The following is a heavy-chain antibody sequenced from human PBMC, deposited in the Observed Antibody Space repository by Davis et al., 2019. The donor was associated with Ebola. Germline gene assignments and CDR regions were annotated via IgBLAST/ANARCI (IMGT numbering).Heavy chain of an antibody. Sequence: SVKVSCKASGGPFSSNTINWVRQAPGRGLEWMGRIIPIFGTLNFAEKFQDRLTITADKSTDTVYMELSSLRTEDSAVYFCAREFRGSFYYWGQGTLVTVSS. J-gene: IGHJ4*02. CDR1: GGPFSSNT. CDR2: IIPIFGTL. D-gene: IGHD2-15*01. CDR3: AREFRGSFYY. V-gene: IGHV1-69*08.